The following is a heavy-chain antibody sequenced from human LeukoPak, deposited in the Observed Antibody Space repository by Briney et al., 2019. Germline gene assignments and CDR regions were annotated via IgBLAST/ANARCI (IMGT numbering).Heavy chain of an antibody. D-gene: IGHD4-17*01. CDR2: ISYDGRNT. CDR1: GFTFSSYG. CDR3: AKGAYGDQPINWFDP. V-gene: IGHV3-30*18. Sequence: GRSLRLNCAAPGFTFSSYGMHWLRQDSGKGLEGVAVISYDGRNTYYADSVKGRFTISRDNSKNTLYLQMNSLRAEDTAVYYCAKGAYGDQPINWFDPWGQGTLVIVSS. J-gene: IGHJ5*02.